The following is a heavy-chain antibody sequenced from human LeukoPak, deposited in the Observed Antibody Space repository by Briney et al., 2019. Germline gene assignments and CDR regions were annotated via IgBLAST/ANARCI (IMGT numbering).Heavy chain of an antibody. D-gene: IGHD3-16*01. J-gene: IGHJ4*02. CDR1: GSTFSSYG. CDR2: IWYDGSNK. V-gene: IGHV3-33*01. CDR3: ARAPTRYDYVWYFDY. Sequence: GGSLRLFCAASGSTFSSYGMHWVRQAPGKGLEWVAVIWYDGSNKYYADSVKGRFTISRDNSKNTLYLQMNSLRAEDTAVYYCARAPTRYDYVWYFDYWGQGTLVTVSS.